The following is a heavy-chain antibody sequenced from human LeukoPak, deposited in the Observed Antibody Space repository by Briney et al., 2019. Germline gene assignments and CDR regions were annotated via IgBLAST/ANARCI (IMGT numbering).Heavy chain of an antibody. CDR2: IRYDGSNK. J-gene: IGHJ4*02. D-gene: IGHD3-3*01. CDR1: GFIFSSYG. CDR3: AKGITIFGVAPTGFDY. Sequence: GGSLRLSCAASGFIFSSYGMHWVRQAPGKGLDWVAFIRYDGSNKYYADSVKGRFTISRDNSKNTLYLQMNSLRAEDTAVYYCAKGITIFGVAPTGFDYWGQGTLVTVSS. V-gene: IGHV3-30*02.